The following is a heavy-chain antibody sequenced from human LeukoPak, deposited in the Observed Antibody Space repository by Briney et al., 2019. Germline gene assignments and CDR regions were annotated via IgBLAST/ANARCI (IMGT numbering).Heavy chain of an antibody. CDR3: ARGSYSSSWYNNWFDP. J-gene: IGHJ5*02. V-gene: IGHV4-34*01. CDR1: GGSFSGYY. CDR2: INHSGST. Sequence: SETLSLTCAVYGGSFSGYYWSWIRQPPGKGLEWIGEINHSGSTNYNPSLPSRDTISVDTSKNQFSLKLSSVTAADTAVYYCARGSYSSSWYNNWFDPWGQGTLVTVSS. D-gene: IGHD6-13*01.